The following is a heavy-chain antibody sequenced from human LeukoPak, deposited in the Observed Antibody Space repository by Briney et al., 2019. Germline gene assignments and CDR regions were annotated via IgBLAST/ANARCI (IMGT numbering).Heavy chain of an antibody. CDR3: ATLVNYWSFDY. D-gene: IGHD1-1*01. Sequence: QPGGSLRLSCAASGFTFSSYEMNWVRQAPGKGLVWVSYISSSGSTIYYADSVKGRFTISRDNAKNSLYLQMNSLRAEDTAVYYCATLVNYWSFDYWGQGTLVTVSS. J-gene: IGHJ4*02. V-gene: IGHV3-48*03. CDR1: GFTFSSYE. CDR2: ISSSGSTI.